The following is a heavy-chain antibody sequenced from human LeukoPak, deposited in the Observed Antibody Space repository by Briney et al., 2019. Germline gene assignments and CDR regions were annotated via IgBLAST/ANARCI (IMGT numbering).Heavy chain of an antibody. V-gene: IGHV3-23*01. D-gene: IGHD6-6*01. Sequence: GGSLRLSCAASGFTFSSYAMSWVRQAPGKGLEWVSGISGSGGSTYYADSVKGRFTISRDNAKNSLYLQMNSLRAEDTAVYYCARGREQLVPPYYFDYWGQGTLVTVSS. CDR1: GFTFSSYA. J-gene: IGHJ4*02. CDR2: ISGSGGST. CDR3: ARGREQLVPPYYFDY.